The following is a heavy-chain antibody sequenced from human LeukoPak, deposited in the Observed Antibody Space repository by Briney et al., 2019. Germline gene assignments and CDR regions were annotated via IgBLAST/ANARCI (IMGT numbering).Heavy chain of an antibody. CDR1: GGSISSTAYY. V-gene: IGHV4-39*01. CDR2: MYYSGNT. D-gene: IGHD2-2*01. Sequence: PSETLSLTCTVSGGSISSTAYYWGWIRQPPGKGLEWIGSMYYSGNTYYNPSLKSRVTMSVDTPKNQFSLKLTSVTAADTAMFYCARQVSYSTSLLGYYFDYWGQGILGTVSS. CDR3: ARQVSYSTSLLGYYFDY. J-gene: IGHJ4*02.